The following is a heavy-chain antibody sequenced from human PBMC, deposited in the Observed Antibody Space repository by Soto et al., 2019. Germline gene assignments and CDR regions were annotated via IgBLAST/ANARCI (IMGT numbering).Heavy chain of an antibody. Sequence: EVQLLESGGGLVQSGGSLRLSCVASGFSFNEYAMNWVRQAPGKGLVWVSGMTATGVSIFYADSVRGRFTISRDNSKNTLYLQMSSLRAEDTATSYCAKDSIPYSSSYDLDHWGRGALVTVSS. CDR2: MTATGVSI. J-gene: IGHJ4*02. D-gene: IGHD6-6*01. CDR1: GFSFNEYA. V-gene: IGHV3-23*01. CDR3: AKDSIPYSSSYDLDH.